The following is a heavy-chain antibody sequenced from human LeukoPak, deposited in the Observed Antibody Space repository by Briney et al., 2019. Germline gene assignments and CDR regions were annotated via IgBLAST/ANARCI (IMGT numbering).Heavy chain of an antibody. CDR2: IYTSGST. D-gene: IGHD3-3*01. J-gene: IGHJ4*02. Sequence: SETLSLTCTVSGGSISSYYWSWIRQPAGKGLEWIGRIYTSGSTNYNPSLKSRVTMSVDTSKNQFSLKLSSVTAAGTAVYYCARSTSGSVWDPPCFDYWGQGTLVTVSS. CDR3: ARSTSGSVWDPPCFDY. CDR1: GGSISSYY. V-gene: IGHV4-4*07.